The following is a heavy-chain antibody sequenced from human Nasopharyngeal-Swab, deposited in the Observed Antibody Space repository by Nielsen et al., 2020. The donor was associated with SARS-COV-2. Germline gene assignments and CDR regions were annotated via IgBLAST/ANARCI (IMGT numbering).Heavy chain of an antibody. J-gene: IGHJ4*02. Sequence: GSLRLSCTVSGGSISSYYWSWIRQPPGKGLEWIGYIYYSGSTNYNPSLKSRVTISVDTFKNQFSLKLSSVTAADTAVYYCASSGAYFDYWGQGTLVTVSS. CDR3: ASSGAYFDY. CDR2: IYYSGST. V-gene: IGHV4-59*13. D-gene: IGHD5-12*01. CDR1: GGSISSYY.